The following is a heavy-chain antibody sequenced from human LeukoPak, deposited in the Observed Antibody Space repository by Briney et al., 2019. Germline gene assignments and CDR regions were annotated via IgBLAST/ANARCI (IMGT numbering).Heavy chain of an antibody. V-gene: IGHV4-59*08. CDR1: GASISGYY. CDR2: IYYSGST. J-gene: IGHJ3*02. CDR3: AKALNTLDAFDI. D-gene: IGHD2-2*02. Sequence: PSETLSLTCSVSGASISGYYWSWIRQPPGKGLEWIGYIYYSGSTNYNPSLKSRVTISVDTSKNQFSLKLSSVTAADTAVYYCAKALNTLDAFDIWGQGTMVTVSS.